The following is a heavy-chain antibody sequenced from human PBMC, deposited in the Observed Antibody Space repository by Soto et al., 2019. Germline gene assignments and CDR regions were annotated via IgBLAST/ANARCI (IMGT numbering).Heavy chain of an antibody. CDR1: GGSISSYY. V-gene: IGHV4-59*01. CDR3: ARDAVVPALIPNNYYYYGMDV. J-gene: IGHJ6*02. Sequence: SETLSLTCTVSGGSISSYYWSWIRQPPGKGLEWIGYIYCSGSTNYNPSLKSRVTISVDTSKNQFSLKLSSVTAADTAVYYCARDAVVPALIPNNYYYYGMDVWGQGTTVTVSS. CDR2: IYCSGST. D-gene: IGHD2-2*01.